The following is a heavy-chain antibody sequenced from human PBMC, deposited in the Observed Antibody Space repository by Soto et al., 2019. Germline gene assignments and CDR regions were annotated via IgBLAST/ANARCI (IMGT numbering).Heavy chain of an antibody. Sequence: QVQLVQSGAEVKKPGASVKVSCKASGYTFTSYYMHWVRQAPGQGLEWMGIINPSGGSTSYAQKFQGRVTMTRDTSTSTGYMELSSLRSEDTAVYYCARAGVWDFWSGFLDPWGQGTLVTVSS. CDR2: INPSGGST. CDR3: ARAGVWDFWSGFLDP. J-gene: IGHJ5*02. V-gene: IGHV1-46*01. CDR1: GYTFTSYY. D-gene: IGHD3-3*01.